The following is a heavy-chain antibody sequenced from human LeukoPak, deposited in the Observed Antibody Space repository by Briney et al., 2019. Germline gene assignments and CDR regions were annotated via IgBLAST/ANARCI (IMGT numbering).Heavy chain of an antibody. CDR3: ARVPSLFAAVAGNAGWFDP. CDR2: MNPNSGNT. Sequence: ASVKVSCKASGYTFTDYDINWVRQAPGQGLEWMGWMNPNSGNTGFAQNFKSRLTMTRNTAIGTAYMELSSLRSDDTAVYYCARVPSLFAAVAGNAGWFDPWGHGTLVIVSS. V-gene: IGHV1-8*01. CDR1: GYTFTDYD. J-gene: IGHJ5*02. D-gene: IGHD6-19*01.